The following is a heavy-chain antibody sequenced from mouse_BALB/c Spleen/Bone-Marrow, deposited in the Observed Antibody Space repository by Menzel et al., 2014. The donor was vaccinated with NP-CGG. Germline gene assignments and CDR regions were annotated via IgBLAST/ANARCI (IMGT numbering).Heavy chain of an antibody. J-gene: IGHJ4*01. V-gene: IGHV2-6*02. D-gene: IGHD1-1*02. CDR3: ARNYYGNYAMDY. CDR1: GFSLTSYG. CDR2: IWSDGST. Sequence: VKLQESGPGLVAPSQSLSITCTVSGFSLTSYGVHWVRPPPGKGLEWLVVIWSDGSTTYNSALKSRLSISKDNSKSQVFLKMNSLQTDDTAMYYCARNYYGNYAMDYWGQGTSVTVSS.